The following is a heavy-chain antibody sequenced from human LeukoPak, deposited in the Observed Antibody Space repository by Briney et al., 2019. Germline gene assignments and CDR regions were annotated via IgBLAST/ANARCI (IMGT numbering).Heavy chain of an antibody. Sequence: PGGSLRLSCAVSRFAFSTYAMTWVRQAPGQGLEYVSTISSNGADTYYADSVKGRLTISRDNSKNTLYLQMTSLRVEDTAVYYCANYRKPQGLDYWGQGPLVTVSS. CDR2: ISSNGADT. D-gene: IGHD1-14*01. CDR3: ANYRKPQGLDY. V-gene: IGHV3-23*01. J-gene: IGHJ4*02. CDR1: RFAFSTYA.